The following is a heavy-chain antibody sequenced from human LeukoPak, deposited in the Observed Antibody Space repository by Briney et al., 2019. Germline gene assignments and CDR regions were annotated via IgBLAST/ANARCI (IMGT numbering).Heavy chain of an antibody. Sequence: PGGSLRLSCAASGFAFSGYGMHWVRQAPGKGLEWVALISYDGNNKYYADSVKGRFTISRDNSKNTLYLQMNSLRPEDTAVYYCAKYSSSSNYCYGMDVWGQGTTVTVSS. CDR1: GFAFSGYG. CDR3: AKYSSSSNYCYGMDV. D-gene: IGHD6-6*01. CDR2: ISYDGNNK. V-gene: IGHV3-30*18. J-gene: IGHJ6*02.